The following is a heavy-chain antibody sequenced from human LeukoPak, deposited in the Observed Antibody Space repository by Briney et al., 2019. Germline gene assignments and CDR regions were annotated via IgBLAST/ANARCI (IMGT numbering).Heavy chain of an antibody. J-gene: IGHJ4*02. Sequence: ASVKLSCKASGYTFTGYYMHCVRQVSGQGQEWMGRINPNSGGTNYAQKFQGRVTMTRDTSISTAYMELSRLRSNDTAVYYCARSQTGIAAAGPGYWGQGTLVTVSS. V-gene: IGHV1-2*06. CDR2: INPNSGGT. CDR3: ARSQTGIAAAGPGY. D-gene: IGHD6-13*01. CDR1: GYTFTGYY.